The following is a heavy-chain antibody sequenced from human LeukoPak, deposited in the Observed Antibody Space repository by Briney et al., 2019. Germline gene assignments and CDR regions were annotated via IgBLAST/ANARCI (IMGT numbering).Heavy chain of an antibody. CDR2: IYYSGST. CDR3: ARDLRGPSTWYFDL. Sequence: PSETLSLTCTVSGGSISSSSYYWGWIRQPPGKGLEWIGSIYYSGSTYYNPSLKSRVTISVDTSKNQFSLKLSSVTAADTAVYYCARDLRGPSTWYFDLWGRGTLVTVSS. CDR1: GGSISSSSYY. J-gene: IGHJ2*01. D-gene: IGHD2/OR15-2a*01. V-gene: IGHV4-39*07.